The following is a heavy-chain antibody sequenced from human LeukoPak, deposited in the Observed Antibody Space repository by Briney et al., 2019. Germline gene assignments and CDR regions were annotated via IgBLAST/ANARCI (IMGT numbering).Heavy chain of an antibody. Sequence: GGSLRLSCAASGFTFSNFWMSWVRQAPGRGLEWVANIKPDGSATNYVDSVKGRFPISRDNAKNSLDLQMNSLRAEDTAVYYGARGGGSSSWGQGTLVTVSS. V-gene: IGHV3-7*01. CDR1: GFTFSNFW. CDR2: IKPDGSAT. CDR3: ARGGGSSS. J-gene: IGHJ5*02. D-gene: IGHD6-6*01.